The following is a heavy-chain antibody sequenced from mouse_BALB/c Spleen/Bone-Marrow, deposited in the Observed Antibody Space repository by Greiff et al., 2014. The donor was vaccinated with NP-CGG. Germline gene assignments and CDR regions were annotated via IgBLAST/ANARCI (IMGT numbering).Heavy chain of an antibody. D-gene: IGHD2-1*01. V-gene: IGHV1-80*01. CDR1: GYAFSSYW. CDR2: IYPGDGDT. J-gene: IGHJ2*01. Sequence: QVQPQQSGAELVRPGSSVKISCKASGYAFSSYWMNWVKQRPGQGLEWIGQIYPGDGDTNYSGKFKGKATLTADESSSTAYMQLSSLTSEDSAVYFCAFGNYDFDYWGQGTTLTVSS. CDR3: AFGNYDFDY.